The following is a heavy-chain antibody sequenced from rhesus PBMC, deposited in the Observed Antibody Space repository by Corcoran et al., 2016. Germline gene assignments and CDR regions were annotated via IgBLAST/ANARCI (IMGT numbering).Heavy chain of an antibody. CDR2: ISNGCGSR. V-gene: IGHV3-178*01. CDR3: ARAYDSGYSPDY. D-gene: IGHD3-28*01. Sequence: EVQLVESGGGLAKPGGSLRLSGAASGFTFSDYYMDWARQAPGKGLEGVSRISNGCGSRWYADSVKGRFTISRENAKNTLYFQMNSLRAEDTAVYYCARAYDSGYSPDYWGQGVLVTVSS. J-gene: IGHJ4*01. CDR1: GFTFSDYY.